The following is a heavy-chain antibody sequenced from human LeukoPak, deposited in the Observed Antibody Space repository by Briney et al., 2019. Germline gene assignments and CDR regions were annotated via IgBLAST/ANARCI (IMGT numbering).Heavy chain of an antibody. D-gene: IGHD3-10*01. CDR3: ARPDDSESFYRANHY. Sequence: GGSLRLSCAASGFSFNTYPMHWVRQAPGKGLEWVAVISNDENNKYYADSVKGRFTISRDNSNNTLSLQMNGLRVEDTAVYYCARPDDSESFYRANHYWGRGTLVTVS. V-gene: IGHV3-30*04. CDR2: ISNDENNK. CDR1: GFSFNTYP. J-gene: IGHJ4*02.